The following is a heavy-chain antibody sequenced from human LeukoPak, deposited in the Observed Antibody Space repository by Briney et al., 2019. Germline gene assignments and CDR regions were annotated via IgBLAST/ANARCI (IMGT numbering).Heavy chain of an antibody. D-gene: IGHD2-15*01. CDR1: GGSISSGGYS. J-gene: IGHJ5*02. CDR3: ARARLGYCSGGSCSGASNWFDP. V-gene: IGHV4-30-4*07. CDR2: IYYSRST. Sequence: PSETLSLTCAVSGGSISSGGYSWSWIRQPPGQGLEWIGYIYYSRSTYYNPSLKSRVTISVDTSKNQFSLKLSSVTAADTAVYYCARARLGYCSGGSCSGASNWFDPWGQGTLVTVSS.